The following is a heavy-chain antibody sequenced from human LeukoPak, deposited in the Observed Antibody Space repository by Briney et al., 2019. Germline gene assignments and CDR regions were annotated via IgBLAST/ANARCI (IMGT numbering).Heavy chain of an antibody. V-gene: IGHV3-21*01. CDR2: ISSSSSYI. CDR1: GFTFSSYS. CDR3: ARVLTQLVLPDY. D-gene: IGHD6-6*01. J-gene: IGHJ4*02. Sequence: PGGSLRLSCAASGFTFSSYSMNWVRQAPGKGLEWVSSISSSSSYIYYADSVKGRFTISRDNAKNSLYLQMNSLRAEDTAVYYCARVLTQLVLPDYWGQGTLVTVSS.